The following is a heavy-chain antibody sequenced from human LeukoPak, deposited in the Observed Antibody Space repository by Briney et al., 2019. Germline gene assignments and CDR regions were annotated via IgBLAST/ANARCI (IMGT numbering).Heavy chain of an antibody. V-gene: IGHV3-49*03. CDR3: ARELWFGDFFSPFDP. J-gene: IGHJ5*02. CDR1: GFTFGDYG. Sequence: PGGSLRLSCTASGFTFGDYGMSWFRQAPGEGLEWLGLIRSEPYGAKTEYAASVKGRFTISRDDSNNTAFLQVNSLKTEDTAVYYCARELWFGDFFSPFDPWGQGTLVIVSS. CDR2: IRSEPYGAKT. D-gene: IGHD3-10*01.